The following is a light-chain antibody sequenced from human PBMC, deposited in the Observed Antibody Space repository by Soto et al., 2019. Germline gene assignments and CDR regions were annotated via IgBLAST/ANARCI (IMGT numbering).Light chain of an antibody. CDR1: QSVRRYF. Sequence: ELVLTQTPSTLSLFPGSRATRSYRASQSVRRYFLAWYQQKPRQAPRLLIYDASNRATGVPDRFSGSGSGTDFTLTISRLESEDFAVYHCQQYEKSPLTFGGGTKVYI. CDR3: QQYEKSPLT. V-gene: IGKV3-20*01. CDR2: DAS. J-gene: IGKJ4*01.